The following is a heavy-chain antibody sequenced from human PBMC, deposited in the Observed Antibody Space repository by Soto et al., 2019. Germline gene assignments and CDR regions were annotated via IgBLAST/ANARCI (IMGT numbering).Heavy chain of an antibody. CDR1: GFTCDNYG. D-gene: IGHD3-10*01. CDR3: AKGSQEKVSLYFAMDV. CDR2: ISYDGREK. J-gene: IGHJ6*02. Sequence: WVSLRLPCGAFGFTCDNYGMHCILQSPGKGPEWVAVISYDGREKHYADSVKGRFTISRDNAKNTLYLEMNRLRGEDTAVYFCAKGSQEKVSLYFAMDVWGQGNTVTVSS. V-gene: IGHV3-30*18.